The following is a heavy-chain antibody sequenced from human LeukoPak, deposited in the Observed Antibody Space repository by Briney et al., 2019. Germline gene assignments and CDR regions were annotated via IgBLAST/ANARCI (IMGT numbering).Heavy chain of an antibody. Sequence: SETLSLTCAVYGGSFSGYYWNWIRQPPGKGLEWIAYIYYSGNTNYNPSLKSRVTISVDTSKNQFSLKLSSVTAADTAVYYCARDVGATPGYFDYWGQGTLVTVSS. CDR3: ARDVGATPGYFDY. V-gene: IGHV4-59*01. D-gene: IGHD1-26*01. CDR1: GGSFSGYY. J-gene: IGHJ4*02. CDR2: IYYSGNT.